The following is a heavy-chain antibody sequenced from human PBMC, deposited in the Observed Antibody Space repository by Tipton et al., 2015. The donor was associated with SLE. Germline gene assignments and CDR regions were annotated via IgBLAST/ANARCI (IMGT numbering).Heavy chain of an antibody. CDR2: INHSGST. Sequence: TLSLTCAVYGGSFSGYYWSGIRQPPGKGLEWIGEINHSGSTNYNPSLKSRGTISVDTSKNQFSLKLSSVTAADTAVYYCARSITGTTEDYFDYWGQGTLVTVSS. CDR1: GGSFSGYY. J-gene: IGHJ4*02. CDR3: ARSITGTTEDYFDY. D-gene: IGHD1-20*01. V-gene: IGHV4-34*01.